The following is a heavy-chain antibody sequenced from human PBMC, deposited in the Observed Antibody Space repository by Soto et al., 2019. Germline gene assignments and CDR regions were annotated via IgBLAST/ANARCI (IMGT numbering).Heavy chain of an antibody. CDR2: IYYSGST. J-gene: IGHJ3*02. CDR1: GGSISSYY. Sequence: SETLSLTCTVSGGSISSYYWSWIRQPPGKGLEWIGYIYYSGSTNYNPSLKSRVTISIDTSKNQFSLKLSSVTAADTSVYYCAKEQTWSLTHAFDIWGQGTMVTVSS. CDR3: AKEQTWSLTHAFDI. V-gene: IGHV4-59*01. D-gene: IGHD2-8*01.